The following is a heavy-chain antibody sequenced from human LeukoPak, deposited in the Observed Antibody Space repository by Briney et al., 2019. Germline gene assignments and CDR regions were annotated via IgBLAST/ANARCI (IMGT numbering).Heavy chain of an antibody. CDR1: GGSFSGYY. D-gene: IGHD2-2*01. J-gene: IGHJ6*03. CDR2: INHSGST. Sequence: SETLSLTCAVYGGSFSGYYWSWIRQPPGKGLEWIGEINHSGSTNYNPSLKSRVTISVDTSKNQFSLKLSSVTAADTAVYYCARRTSTSCYVGACYYYMDVWGKGTTVTISS. V-gene: IGHV4-34*01. CDR3: ARRTSTSCYVGACYYYMDV.